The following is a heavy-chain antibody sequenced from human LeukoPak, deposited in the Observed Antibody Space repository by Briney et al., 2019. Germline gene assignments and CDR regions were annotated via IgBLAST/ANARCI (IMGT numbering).Heavy chain of an antibody. D-gene: IGHD3-22*01. CDR2: ISGSGGST. V-gene: IGHV3-23*01. CDR3: AKDPTYYYDRSGYYTPAPFDY. CDR1: GFTFSSYA. J-gene: IGHJ4*02. Sequence: GGSLRLSCAASGFTFSSYAMSWVRQAPGKGLEWVSAISGSGGSTCYADSVKGRFTISRDNSKTTLYLQMNSLRAEDTAVYYCAKDPTYYYDRSGYYTPAPFDYWGQGTLVTVSS.